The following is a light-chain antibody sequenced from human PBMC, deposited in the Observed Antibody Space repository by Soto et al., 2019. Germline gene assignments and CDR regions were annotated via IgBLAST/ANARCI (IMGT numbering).Light chain of an antibody. Sequence: AIQMTQSPSSLSASVGERVTITCRASQDIRTELGWYQQKPGKAPKLLIYATSSLQSGVPSRFSGSGSGTDFPLTIASLQPEDFAIYFCLQDNSYPRTFGQGTRVEVK. CDR1: QDIRTE. V-gene: IGKV1-6*01. CDR2: ATS. J-gene: IGKJ1*01. CDR3: LQDNSYPRT.